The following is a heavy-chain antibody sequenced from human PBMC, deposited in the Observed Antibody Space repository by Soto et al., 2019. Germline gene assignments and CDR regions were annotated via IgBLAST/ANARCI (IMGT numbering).Heavy chain of an antibody. Sequence: PGGSLRLSXAASGFTFSSYAMHWVRQAPGKGLEWVAVISYDGSNKYYADSVKGRFTISRDNSKNTLYLQMNSLRAEDTAVYYCARDTRSYYYYGMDVWGQGTTVTVSS. J-gene: IGHJ6*02. D-gene: IGHD3-3*01. CDR3: ARDTRSYYYYGMDV. CDR2: ISYDGSNK. CDR1: GFTFSSYA. V-gene: IGHV3-30-3*01.